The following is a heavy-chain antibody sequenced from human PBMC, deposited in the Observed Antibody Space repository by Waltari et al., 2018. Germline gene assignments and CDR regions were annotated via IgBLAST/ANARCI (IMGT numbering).Heavy chain of an antibody. D-gene: IGHD4-17*01. CDR1: GGTFSSYT. Sequence: QVQLVQSGAEVKKPGSSVKVSCKASGGTFSSYTISWVRQAPGQGLEWMGRIIPILGIANDVQKFQGRVTITADKSTSTAYMELSSLRSEDTAVYYCARDYGDYSYYFDYWGQGTLVTVSS. J-gene: IGHJ4*02. CDR3: ARDYGDYSYYFDY. CDR2: IIPILGIA. V-gene: IGHV1-69*08.